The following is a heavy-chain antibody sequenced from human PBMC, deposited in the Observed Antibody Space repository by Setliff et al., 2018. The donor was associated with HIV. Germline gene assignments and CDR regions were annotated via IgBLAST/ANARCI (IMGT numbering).Heavy chain of an antibody. V-gene: IGHV3-23*01. D-gene: IGHD6-19*01. CDR3: AQNTFDVAVAGTGPFFAY. Sequence: GSLRLSCAASGFTFTGYAMSWVRQAPGKGLEWVSSISGSGDGAFYADSVKGRFTISRDNSRDTLYLQMISLKADDAAVYYCAQNTFDVAVAGTGPFFAYWGQGTLVTVSS. CDR1: GFTFTGYA. J-gene: IGHJ4*02. CDR2: ISGSGDGA.